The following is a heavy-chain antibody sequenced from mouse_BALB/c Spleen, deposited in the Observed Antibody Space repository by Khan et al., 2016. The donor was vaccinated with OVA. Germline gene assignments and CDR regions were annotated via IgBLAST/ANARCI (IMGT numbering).Heavy chain of an antibody. V-gene: IGHV13-2*02. CDR3: SRGGYYYGTPFDY. CDR1: GFTFSYYR. D-gene: IGHD1-1*01. Sequence: VQLVETGGGLVRPGNSLKLSCVTSGFTFSYYRMHWLRQSPGKGLEWIGVITVKSDNSGANYAESVKGRFTISRADSTSSVYLQMNRLREEDTATYYCSRGGYYYGTPFDYWGQGTTLTVSS. J-gene: IGHJ2*01. CDR2: ITVKSDNSGA.